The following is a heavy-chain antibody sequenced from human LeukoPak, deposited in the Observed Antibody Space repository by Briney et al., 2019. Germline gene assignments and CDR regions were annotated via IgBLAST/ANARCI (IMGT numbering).Heavy chain of an antibody. J-gene: IGHJ6*02. V-gene: IGHV3-33*01. Sequence: PGRSLRLSCAASGFTFSSFGMHWVRQAPGKGLEWGAVTWYDGSKKYYADSVKGRFTISRDNYKNTLYLQMSSLRGEDTSVYYCARAANITTFGMDVWGQGTTVTVSS. D-gene: IGHD3-9*01. CDR2: TWYDGSKK. CDR3: ARAANITTFGMDV. CDR1: GFTFSSFG.